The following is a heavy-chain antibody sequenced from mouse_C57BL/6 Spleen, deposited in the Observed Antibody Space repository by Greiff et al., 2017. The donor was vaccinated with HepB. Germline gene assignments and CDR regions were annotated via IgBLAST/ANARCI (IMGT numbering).Heavy chain of an antibody. V-gene: IGHV1-69*01. D-gene: IGHD2-1*01. J-gene: IGHJ3*01. Sequence: VQLQQPGAELVMPGASVKLSCKASGYTFTSYWMHWVKQRPGQGLEWFGEIDPSDSYTNYNQKFKGKSTLTVDKSSSTAYMQLSSLTSEDSAVYYWARAGVNYPFAYGGQGTLVTVSA. CDR3: ARAGVNYPFAY. CDR1: GYTFTSYW. CDR2: IDPSDSYT.